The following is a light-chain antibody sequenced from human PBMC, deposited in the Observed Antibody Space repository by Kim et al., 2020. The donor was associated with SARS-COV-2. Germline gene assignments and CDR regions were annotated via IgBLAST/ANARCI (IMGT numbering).Light chain of an antibody. V-gene: IGKV3-11*01. CDR2: DAS. J-gene: IGKJ5*01. CDR3: QQRSRWPIT. Sequence: ENVLTQSPATLSLSPGETATLSCRARQSVSGYLAWYQQKPGQAPRLLIYDASTRATGIPARFSGSESGTHFTLTISSLEPEDSAVYYCQQRSRWPITFGQGTRLEIK. CDR1: QSVSGY.